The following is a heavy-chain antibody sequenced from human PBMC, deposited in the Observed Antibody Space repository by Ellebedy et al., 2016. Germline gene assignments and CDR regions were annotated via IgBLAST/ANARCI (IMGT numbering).Heavy chain of an antibody. V-gene: IGHV4-38-2*02. CDR3: AREPRGVRQYYFDY. CDR1: GYSISSGYY. D-gene: IGHD3-10*01. Sequence: SETLSLXXTVSGYSISSGYYWGWIRQPPGKGLEWIGSIYYSGSTYYNPSLKSRVTISVDTSKNQFSLKLSSVTAADTAVYYCAREPRGVRQYYFDYWGQGTLVTVSS. CDR2: IYYSGST. J-gene: IGHJ4*02.